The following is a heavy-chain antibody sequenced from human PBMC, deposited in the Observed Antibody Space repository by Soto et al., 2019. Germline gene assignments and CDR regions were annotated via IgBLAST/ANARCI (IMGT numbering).Heavy chain of an antibody. CDR2: IYWDDDK. V-gene: IGHV2-5*02. J-gene: IGHJ2*01. CDR1: GFSLSTSGVG. Sequence: QITLKESGPTLVKPTQTLTLTCTFSGFSLSTSGVGVGWIRQPPGKALEWLALIYWDDDKRYSPSLKSRLTIDKHTSKNQVVLTMTNMHPVDTVKYYATHSGYDYIWESYRSGIRYFDLWGRGTLVTVSS. CDR3: THSGYDYIWESYRSGIRYFDL. D-gene: IGHD3-16*02.